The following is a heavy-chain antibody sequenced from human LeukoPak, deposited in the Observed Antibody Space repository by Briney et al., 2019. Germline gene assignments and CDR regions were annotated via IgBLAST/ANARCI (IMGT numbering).Heavy chain of an antibody. J-gene: IGHJ4*02. Sequence: SETLSLTCTVSGGSISSGGYYWSWIRQHPGKGLEWIGYIYYSGSTNYNPSLKSRVTISVDTSKNQFSLRLSSVTAADTAVYYCATGRYSSSWLYWGQGTLVTVSS. V-gene: IGHV4-31*03. D-gene: IGHD6-13*01. CDR1: GGSISSGGYY. CDR3: ATGRYSSSWLY. CDR2: IYYSGST.